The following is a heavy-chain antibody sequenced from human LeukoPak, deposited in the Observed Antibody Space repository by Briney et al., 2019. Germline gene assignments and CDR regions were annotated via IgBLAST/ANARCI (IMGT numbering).Heavy chain of an antibody. CDR2: ISSNGGST. D-gene: IGHD2-15*01. Sequence: GGSLTLSCSASGFTFSSYGMYWVRQAPGKGLEYVSAISSNGGSTYYADSVKGRFTISRDNSKNTLYLQMSSLRAEDTAVYYCARLVGWDFDYWGQGTLVTVSS. V-gene: IGHV3-64*04. CDR3: ARLVGWDFDY. J-gene: IGHJ4*02. CDR1: GFTFSSYG.